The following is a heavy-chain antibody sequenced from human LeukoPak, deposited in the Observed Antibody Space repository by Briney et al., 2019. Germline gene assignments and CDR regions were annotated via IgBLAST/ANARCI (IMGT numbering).Heavy chain of an antibody. CDR3: ARGSGSYYSALSY. Sequence: SDTLSLTCTVSGGSISSDYWSWIRQPAGKGLESIGRMHSSGSTNYNPSLKSRVTMSVDTSKNQFSLILRSVTSADTAVYYCARGSGSYYSALSYWGQGILVTVSS. D-gene: IGHD3-10*01. V-gene: IGHV4-4*07. CDR2: MHSSGST. J-gene: IGHJ4*02. CDR1: GGSISSDY.